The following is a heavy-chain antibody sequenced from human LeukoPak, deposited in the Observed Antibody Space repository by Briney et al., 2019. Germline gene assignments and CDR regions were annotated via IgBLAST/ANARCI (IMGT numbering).Heavy chain of an antibody. J-gene: IGHJ4*02. D-gene: IGHD6-19*01. V-gene: IGHV4-59*01. CDR2: IYYRGST. CDR1: GGSISSYY. Sequence: SETLSLTCTVSGGSISSYYWSWIRQPPGKGLEWIGYIYYRGSTNYNPSLKSRVTISVDTSKNQFSLKLSSVTAADTAVYYCARGGIAVAGYYFDYWDQGTLVTVSS. CDR3: ARGGIAVAGYYFDY.